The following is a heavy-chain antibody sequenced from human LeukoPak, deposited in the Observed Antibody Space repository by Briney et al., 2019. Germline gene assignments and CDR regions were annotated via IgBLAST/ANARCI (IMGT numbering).Heavy chain of an antibody. Sequence: GGSLRLSCVASGFTLSIYSMNWVHQAPGKGLEWVSYISKNSDDIYNADSVRGRFTISRDNAKNSLYLQMNSLRAEDTAVYYCARVRPGYYCDYWGQGILVTVSS. J-gene: IGHJ4*02. CDR3: ARVRPGYYCDY. V-gene: IGHV3-21*05. CDR2: ISKNSDDI. CDR1: GFTLSIYS.